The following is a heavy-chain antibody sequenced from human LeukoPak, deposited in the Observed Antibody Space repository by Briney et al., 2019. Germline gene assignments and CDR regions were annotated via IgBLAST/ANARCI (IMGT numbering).Heavy chain of an antibody. Sequence: PGGSLRLSCAASGFTFSSYSMNWVRQAPGKGLEWVSSIDFTSRYIYNADSVKGRFTTSRDNAKNSLDLQMNSLKVEDTAVYYCARDAREVIRITMIVVVKHRILGYWGQGTLVTVSS. V-gene: IGHV3-21*01. CDR1: GFTFSSYS. J-gene: IGHJ4*02. CDR2: IDFTSRYI. D-gene: IGHD3-22*01. CDR3: ARDAREVIRITMIVVVKHRILGY.